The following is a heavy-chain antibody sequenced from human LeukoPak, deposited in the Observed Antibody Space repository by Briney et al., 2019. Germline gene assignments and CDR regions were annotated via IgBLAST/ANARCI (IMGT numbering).Heavy chain of an antibody. CDR3: ARGIRGFGALDY. J-gene: IGHJ4*02. V-gene: IGHV3-33*01. CDR1: GFNFFTYG. CDR2: IWYDGSNK. Sequence: GRSLRLSCAASGFNFFTYGMHWVRQAPGKGLEWVAVIWYDGSNKYYADSVKGRFTISRDNSKSTLSLQMNSLRAEDTPVYYCARGIRGFGALDYWGQGTLVTVSS. D-gene: IGHD3-10*01.